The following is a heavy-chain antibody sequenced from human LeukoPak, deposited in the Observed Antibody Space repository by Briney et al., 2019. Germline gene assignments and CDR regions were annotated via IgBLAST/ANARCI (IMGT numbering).Heavy chain of an antibody. D-gene: IGHD6-19*01. CDR3: ARLIQGYSSG. J-gene: IGHJ4*02. CDR2: IYYSGST. CDR1: GGSISSSSYY. Sequence: SETLSLTCTVSGGSISSSSYYWGWIRQPSGKGLEWIGSIYYSGSTYYNPSLKSRVTISVDTSKNQFSLKLSSVTAADTAVYYCARLIQGYSSGWGQGTLVTVSS. V-gene: IGHV4-39*01.